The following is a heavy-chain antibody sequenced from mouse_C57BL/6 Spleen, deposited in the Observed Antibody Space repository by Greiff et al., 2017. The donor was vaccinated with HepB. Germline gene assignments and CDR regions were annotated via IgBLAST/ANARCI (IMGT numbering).Heavy chain of an antibody. CDR1: GYTFTDYE. V-gene: IGHV1-15*01. CDR3: KRGIYYYGSSYWYFDV. D-gene: IGHD1-1*01. Sequence: VQLQESGAELVRPGASVTLSCKASGYTFTDYEMHWVKQTPVHGLEWIGAIDPETGGTAYNQKFKGKAILTADKSSSTAYMELRSLTSEDSAVYYCKRGIYYYGSSYWYFDVWGTGTTVTVSS. J-gene: IGHJ1*03. CDR2: IDPETGGT.